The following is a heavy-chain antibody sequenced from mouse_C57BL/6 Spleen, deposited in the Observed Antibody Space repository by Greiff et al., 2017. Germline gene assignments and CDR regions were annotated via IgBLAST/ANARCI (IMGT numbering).Heavy chain of an antibody. CDR1: GYTFTSYW. Sequence: QVQLQQPGAELVKPGASVKLSCKASGYTFTSYWMQWVKQRPGQGLEWIGEIDPSDSYTNYNQKFKGKATLTVDTSSSTAYMQLSSLTSEDSAVYYCARNGIRYGSSPYYFDYWGQGTTLTVSS. CDR2: IDPSDSYT. V-gene: IGHV1-50*01. D-gene: IGHD1-1*01. CDR3: ARNGIRYGSSPYYFDY. J-gene: IGHJ2*01.